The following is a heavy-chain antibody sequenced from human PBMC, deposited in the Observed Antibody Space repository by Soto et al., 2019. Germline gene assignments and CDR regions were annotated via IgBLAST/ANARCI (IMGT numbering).Heavy chain of an antibody. Sequence: PGESLKISCKSSGYSFTSYWIAWVRQMPGKGLEWMGIIYPGDSDTRYSPSFQGKVTISVDKSISTAYLQWSSLKASDTAIYYCAKRGKESTWSFWFDPWGQGTMVTVSS. D-gene: IGHD2-8*02. CDR2: IYPGDSDT. CDR3: AKRGKESTWSFWFDP. J-gene: IGHJ5*02. CDR1: GYSFTSYW. V-gene: IGHV5-51*01.